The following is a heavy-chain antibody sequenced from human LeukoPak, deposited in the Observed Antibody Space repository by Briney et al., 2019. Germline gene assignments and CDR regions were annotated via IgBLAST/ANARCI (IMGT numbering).Heavy chain of an antibody. D-gene: IGHD5-18*01. CDR2: IRSSGSTI. CDR1: GFTFSSYE. Sequence: PGGSLRLSCAASGFTFSSYEMNWVRQAPGKGLEWVSYIRSSGSTIYYADSVKGRFTISRDNAKNSLYLQMNSLRAEDTAVYYCARPHDTALFYWGQGTLVTVSS. J-gene: IGHJ4*02. V-gene: IGHV3-48*03. CDR3: ARPHDTALFY.